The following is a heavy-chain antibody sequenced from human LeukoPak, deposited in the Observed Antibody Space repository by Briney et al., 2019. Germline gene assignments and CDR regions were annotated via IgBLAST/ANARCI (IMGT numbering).Heavy chain of an antibody. J-gene: IGHJ4*02. CDR3: ARPDYGDLWYYFDY. CDR2: IIPILGIA. CDR1: GGTFSSYA. D-gene: IGHD4-17*01. V-gene: IGHV1-69*04. Sequence: ASVKVSCKASGGTFSSYAISWVRQAPGQGLEWMGRIIPILGIANYAQKFQGRVTITADKSTSTAYMELSSLRSEDTAVYYCARPDYGDLWYYFDYWGQGTLVTVSS.